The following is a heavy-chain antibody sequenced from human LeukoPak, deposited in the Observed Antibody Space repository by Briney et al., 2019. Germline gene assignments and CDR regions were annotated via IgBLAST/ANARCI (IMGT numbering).Heavy chain of an antibody. CDR3: ARGEDYGTNSFDY. CDR1: GFTFSSYE. Sequence: PGGSLRLSCAASGFTFSSYEMTWVRQAPGKGLEWVSYITTSGRTIYYADSAKGRFTISRDNAKNSLYLQMNSLRAEDTAVYYCARGEDYGTNSFDYWGQGTLVTVSS. CDR2: ITTSGRTI. V-gene: IGHV3-48*03. D-gene: IGHD4-17*01. J-gene: IGHJ4*02.